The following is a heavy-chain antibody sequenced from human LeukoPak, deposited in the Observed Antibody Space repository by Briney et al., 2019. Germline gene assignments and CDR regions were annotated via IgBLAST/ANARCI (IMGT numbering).Heavy chain of an antibody. Sequence: SETLSLTCAVYGGSFSGYYWSWIRQPPGKRLEWIGEINHSGSTNYNPSLKSRVTISVDTSKNQFSLKLSSVTAADTAVYYCARGGRAIAVAANVFGYWGQGTLVTVSS. V-gene: IGHV4-34*01. D-gene: IGHD6-19*01. CDR1: GGSFSGYY. J-gene: IGHJ4*02. CDR3: ARGGRAIAVAANVFGY. CDR2: INHSGST.